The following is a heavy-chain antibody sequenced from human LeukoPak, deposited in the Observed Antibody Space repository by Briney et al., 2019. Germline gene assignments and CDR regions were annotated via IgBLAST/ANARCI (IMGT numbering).Heavy chain of an antibody. CDR3: ARDPPATGTYAFDI. J-gene: IGHJ3*02. Sequence: ASVKVSCKASGYTFTGYYIHWVRQAPGQGLEWMGWINPNSGGTNYAQKFQGRVTMTRDTSISTAYMELSRLRSDDTAVYYCARDPPATGTYAFDIWGQGTMVTVSS. CDR1: GYTFTGYY. V-gene: IGHV1-2*02. D-gene: IGHD1-1*01. CDR2: INPNSGGT.